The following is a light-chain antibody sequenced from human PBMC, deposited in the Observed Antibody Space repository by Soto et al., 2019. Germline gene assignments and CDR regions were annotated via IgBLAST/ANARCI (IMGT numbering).Light chain of an antibody. V-gene: IGKV4-1*01. CDR1: QPVLRSSNNKNH. CDR2: WAS. CDR3: QQYYDVPVT. Sequence: DIVMTQSPDSLTVSLGERATINCKASQPVLRSSNNKNHLAWYQQKPTQSPKMLISWASTRESGVPDRFSGSGSGTEFTLTISSRQAEDAAVYYCQQYYDVPVTFGQGTRLESK. J-gene: IGKJ5*01.